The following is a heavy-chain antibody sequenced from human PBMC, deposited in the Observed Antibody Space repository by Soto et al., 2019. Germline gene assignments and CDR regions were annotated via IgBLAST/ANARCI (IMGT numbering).Heavy chain of an antibody. D-gene: IGHD3-22*01. Sequence: ASVKVSCKASGYTFTGYYMHWVRQAPGQGLEWMGWINPNSGGTNYAQKFQGRVTMTRDTSISTAYMELSRLRSDDTAVYYCASYESSGYGGGVDDDFDIWGQGTMVTVSS. V-gene: IGHV1-2*02. CDR2: INPNSGGT. CDR1: GYTFTGYY. J-gene: IGHJ3*02. CDR3: ASYESSGYGGGVDDDFDI.